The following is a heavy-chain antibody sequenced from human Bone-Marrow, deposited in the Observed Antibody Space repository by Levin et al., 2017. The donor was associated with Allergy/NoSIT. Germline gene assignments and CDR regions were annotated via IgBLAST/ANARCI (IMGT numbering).Heavy chain of an antibody. D-gene: IGHD4-17*01. CDR1: GFTFSSYG. Sequence: GESLKISCAASGFTFSSYGMHWVRQAPGKGLEWVAVISYDGSNKYYADSVKGRFTISRDNSKNTLYLQMNSLRAEDTAVYYCAKDGTFASHDYGDYGGGEGQYYFDYWGQGTLVTVSS. CDR3: AKDGTFASHDYGDYGGGEGQYYFDY. V-gene: IGHV3-30*18. J-gene: IGHJ4*02. CDR2: ISYDGSNK.